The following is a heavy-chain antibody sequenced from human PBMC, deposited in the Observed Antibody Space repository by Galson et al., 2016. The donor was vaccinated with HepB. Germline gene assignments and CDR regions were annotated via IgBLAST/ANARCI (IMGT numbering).Heavy chain of an antibody. CDR1: GFTVSSSY. CDR3: AREIPSRGKSDY. D-gene: IGHD3-10*01. Sequence: SLRLSCAASGFTVSSSYVSWVRQAPGKGLEWVSYISSSSSTIYYADSVKGRFTISRDNAKNSLYLQINSLRDEDTAVYYCAREIPSRGKSDYWGQGTLVTVSS. J-gene: IGHJ4*02. V-gene: IGHV3-48*02. CDR2: ISSSSSTI.